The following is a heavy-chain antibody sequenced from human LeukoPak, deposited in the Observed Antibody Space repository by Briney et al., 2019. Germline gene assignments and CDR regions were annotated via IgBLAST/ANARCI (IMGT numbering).Heavy chain of an antibody. CDR1: GFTFSSYW. CDR2: INSDGSST. J-gene: IGHJ4*02. CDR3: AKEDSSGWPFDY. Sequence: GGSLRLSCAASGFTFSSYWMHWVRQAPGKGLVWVSRINSDGSSTTYADSVKGRFTVSRDNAKSSLYLQMNSLTAEDTAVYYCAKEDSSGWPFDYWGQGTLVTVSS. D-gene: IGHD6-19*01. V-gene: IGHV3-74*01.